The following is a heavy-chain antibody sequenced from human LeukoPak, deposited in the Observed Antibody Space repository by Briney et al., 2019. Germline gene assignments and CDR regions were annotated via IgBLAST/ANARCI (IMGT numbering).Heavy chain of an antibody. J-gene: IGHJ4*02. CDR1: GASINSDTYY. CDR2: IYHSGST. CDR3: ARVSRYDPGFDY. V-gene: IGHV4-39*07. D-gene: IGHD6-13*01. Sequence: SETLSLTCTVSGASINSDTYYWGWIRQPPGKGLEWIGEIYHSGSTNYNPSLKSRVTISVDKSKNQFSLKLSSVTAPDTAVYYCARVSRYDPGFDYWGQGTLVTVSS.